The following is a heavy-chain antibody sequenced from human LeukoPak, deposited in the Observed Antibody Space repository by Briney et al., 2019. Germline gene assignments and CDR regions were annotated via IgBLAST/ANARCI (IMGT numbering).Heavy chain of an antibody. CDR3: AKDNAESSSWLFVISGPTTTNWFDP. CDR1: GFIFSNYG. J-gene: IGHJ5*02. CDR2: IQYNGTTK. V-gene: IGHV3-30*02. Sequence: PGGSLRLSCAASGFIFSNYGMHWVRQAPGKGLEWVAFIQYNGTTKDYADSVKGRFTISRDNSKNTLYLQMNSLRAEDTAVYYCAKDNAESSSWLFVISGPTTTNWFDPWGQGTLVTVSS. D-gene: IGHD6-13*01.